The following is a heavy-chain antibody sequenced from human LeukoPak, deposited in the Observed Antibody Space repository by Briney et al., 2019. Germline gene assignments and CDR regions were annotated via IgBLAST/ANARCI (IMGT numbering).Heavy chain of an antibody. Sequence: ASVKGSCKASGYTFTGYYMHWVRQAPGQGLEWMGWINPNSGGTNYAQKFQGRVTMTRDTSISTAYMELSRLRSDDTAVYYCARDATIAADQFDYWGQGTLVTVSS. J-gene: IGHJ4*02. V-gene: IGHV1-2*02. CDR3: ARDATIAADQFDY. CDR1: GYTFTGYY. D-gene: IGHD6-13*01. CDR2: INPNSGGT.